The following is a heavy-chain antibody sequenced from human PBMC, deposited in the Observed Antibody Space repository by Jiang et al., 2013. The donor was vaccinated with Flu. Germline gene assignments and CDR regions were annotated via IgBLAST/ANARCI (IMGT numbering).Heavy chain of an antibody. CDR3: ARAVGVVPASNWFDP. J-gene: IGHJ5*02. V-gene: IGHV4-30-2*01. CDR2: IYHSGST. CDR1: GGSISSGGYS. D-gene: IGHD2-2*01. Sequence: GSGLVKPSQTLSLTCAVSGGSISSGGYSWSWIRQPPGKGLEWIGYIYHSGSTYYNPSLKSRVTISVDRSKNQFSLKLSSVTAADTAVYYCARAVGVVPASNWFDPWGQGTLV.